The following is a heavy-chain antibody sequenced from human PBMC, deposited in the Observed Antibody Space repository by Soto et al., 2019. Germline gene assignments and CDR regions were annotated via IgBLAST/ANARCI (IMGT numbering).Heavy chain of an antibody. D-gene: IGHD2-15*01. CDR3: ARDHSRYCSGGSCYWFDP. J-gene: IGHJ5*02. CDR1: GYTFTSYG. CDR2: ISAYNGNT. V-gene: IGHV1-18*01. Sequence: ASVKVSCKASGYTFTSYGISWVRQAPGQGLEWMGWISAYNGNTNYAQKLQGRVTMTTDTSTSTAYMELRSLRSDDTAVYYCARDHSRYCSGGSCYWFDPWGQGTLVTVSS.